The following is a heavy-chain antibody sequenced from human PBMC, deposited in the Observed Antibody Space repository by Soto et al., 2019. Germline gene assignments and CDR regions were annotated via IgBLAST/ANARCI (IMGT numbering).Heavy chain of an antibody. CDR2: ISGSGGST. Sequence: PGGSLRLSCAASGFTFSSYAMSWVRQAPGKGLEWVSAISGSGGSTYYADSVKGRFTISRDNSKNTLYLQMNSLRAEDTAVYYCAKRVNSPYYYDSSGYYTGWGQGTLVTVSS. CDR3: AKRVNSPYYYDSSGYYTG. D-gene: IGHD3-22*01. CDR1: GFTFSSYA. V-gene: IGHV3-23*01. J-gene: IGHJ4*02.